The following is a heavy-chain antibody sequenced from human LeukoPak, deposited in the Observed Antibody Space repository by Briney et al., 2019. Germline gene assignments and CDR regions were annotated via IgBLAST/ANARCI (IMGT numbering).Heavy chain of an antibody. Sequence: ASVKVSCKASGYTFTGYYMHWVRQAPGQGLEWMGWINPNSGGTNYAQKFQGWVTMNRDTSISTAYMELSRLRSDDTAVYYCVSEGGQGEWGDVWGQGTTVTVSS. CDR2: INPNSGGT. CDR1: GYTFTGYY. CDR3: VSEGGQGEWGDV. D-gene: IGHD1-26*01. J-gene: IGHJ6*02. V-gene: IGHV1-2*04.